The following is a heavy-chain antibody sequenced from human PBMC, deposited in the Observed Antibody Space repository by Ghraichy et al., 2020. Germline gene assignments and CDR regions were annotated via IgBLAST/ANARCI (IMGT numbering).Heavy chain of an antibody. V-gene: IGHV3-48*02. D-gene: IGHD1-1*01. CDR1: GFTFSSYS. J-gene: IGHJ4*02. CDR2: ISSSSTI. CDR3: ARAIRDTGAPKKLVQGLFDY. Sequence: GESLNISCAASGFTFSSYSMNWVRQAPGKGLEWVSYISSSSTIYYADSVKGRFTISRDNAKNSLYLQMNSLRDEDTAVYYCARAIRDTGAPKKLVQGLFDYWGQGTLVTVSS.